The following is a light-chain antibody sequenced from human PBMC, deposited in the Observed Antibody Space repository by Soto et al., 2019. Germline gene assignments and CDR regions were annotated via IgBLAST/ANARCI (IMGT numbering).Light chain of an antibody. Sequence: QSALTQPASVSGSPGQSITISCSGTSSDVGGYKYVSWYQQHPGKAPKLMIYEVSNRPSGVSNRFSGSKSGNTASLTISGXQXXXXXDYYCGSYSSSNTLGVFGGGTKLTVL. CDR1: SSDVGGYKY. CDR3: GSYSSSNTLGV. J-gene: IGLJ2*01. CDR2: EVS. V-gene: IGLV2-14*01.